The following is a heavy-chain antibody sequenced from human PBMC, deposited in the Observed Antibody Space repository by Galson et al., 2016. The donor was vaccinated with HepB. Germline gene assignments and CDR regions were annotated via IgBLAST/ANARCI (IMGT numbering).Heavy chain of an antibody. CDR1: GFTFSSYA. V-gene: IGHV3-21*01. Sequence: SLRLSCAASGFTFSSYALNWVRQAPGKGLEWVSVISITSGYKYYADSLKGRVTISRDNAKNSLYLQMNSLRAEDTAVYYCARPPEGDRRYFDLWGRGTLVTVSS. J-gene: IGHJ2*01. CDR3: ARPPEGDRRYFDL. CDR2: ISITSGYK. D-gene: IGHD3-16*01.